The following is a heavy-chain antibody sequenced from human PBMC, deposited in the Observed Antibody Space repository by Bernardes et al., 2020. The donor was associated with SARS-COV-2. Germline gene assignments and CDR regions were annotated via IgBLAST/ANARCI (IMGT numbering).Heavy chain of an antibody. CDR2: INHSGST. J-gene: IGHJ2*01. Sequence: SETLSLTCAVYGGSFSGYYWSWIRQPPGKGLEWIGEINHSGSTNYNPSLKSRVTISVDTSKNQFSLKLSSVTAADTAVYYCARGRSAGIVGATYVRYFDLWGRGTLVTVSS. V-gene: IGHV4-34*01. CDR1: GGSFSGYY. CDR3: ARGRSAGIVGATYVRYFDL. D-gene: IGHD1-26*01.